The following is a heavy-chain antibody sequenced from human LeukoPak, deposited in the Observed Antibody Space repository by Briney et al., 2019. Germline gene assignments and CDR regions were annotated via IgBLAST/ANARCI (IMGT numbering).Heavy chain of an antibody. V-gene: IGHV1-18*01. CDR1: GYTFTSYD. Sequence: ASVKVSCKASGYTFTSYDISWVRQAPGQGLEWMGWISAYNGNTNYAQKLQGRITMTTDTSTSTAYMELRSLRSDDTAVYYCARSGFSGIAAAGNENDYWGQGTLVTVSS. D-gene: IGHD6-13*01. CDR3: ARSGFSGIAAAGNENDY. CDR2: ISAYNGNT. J-gene: IGHJ4*02.